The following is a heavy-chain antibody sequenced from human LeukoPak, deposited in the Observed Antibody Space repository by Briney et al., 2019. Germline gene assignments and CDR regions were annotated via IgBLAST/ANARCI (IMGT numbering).Heavy chain of an antibody. CDR1: GGTFSSYA. D-gene: IGHD3-3*01. Sequence: GSSVKVSCKASGGTFSSYAISWVRQAPGQGLVWMGGIIPIFGTANYAQKFQGRVTITADESTSTAYMELSSLRSEDTAVYYCARGASGESYYDFWSGYFYGMDVWGQGTTVTVSS. CDR3: ARGASGESYYDFWSGYFYGMDV. V-gene: IGHV1-69*01. CDR2: IIPIFGTA. J-gene: IGHJ6*02.